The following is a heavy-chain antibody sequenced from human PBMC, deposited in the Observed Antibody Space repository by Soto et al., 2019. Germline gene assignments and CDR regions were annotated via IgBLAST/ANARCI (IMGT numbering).Heavy chain of an antibody. CDR2: TNQSGST. J-gene: IGHJ5*02. D-gene: IGHD3-10*01. CDR3: ARGSSYFGSGRRGNWFDP. V-gene: IGHV4-34*01. Sequence: PSETLSITCTVYGASFSGFSWTWIRQPPGKGLEWIGETNQSGSTNYNPSLKSRVTISVDTSKNQFSLKLISVTAADTAVYYCARGSSYFGSGRRGNWFDPWGQGTLVTVSS. CDR1: GASFSGFS.